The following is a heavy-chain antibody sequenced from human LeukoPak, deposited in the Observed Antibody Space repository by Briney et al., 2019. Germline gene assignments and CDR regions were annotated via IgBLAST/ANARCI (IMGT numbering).Heavy chain of an antibody. CDR2: INHSGST. CDR3: ARVAAAGWFDP. V-gene: IGHV4-34*01. CDR1: GGSFSGYY. D-gene: IGHD6-13*01. Sequence: SETLSLTCAVYGGSFSGYYWSWIRQPPGKGLEWIGEINHSGSTNYNLSLKSRVTISVDTSKNQFSLKLSSVTAADTAVYYCARVAAAGWFDPWGQGTLVTVSS. J-gene: IGHJ5*02.